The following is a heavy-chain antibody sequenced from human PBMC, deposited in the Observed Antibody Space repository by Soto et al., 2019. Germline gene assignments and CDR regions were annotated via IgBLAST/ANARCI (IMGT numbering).Heavy chain of an antibody. Sequence: SETLSLTCAVYGGSFSGYYWSWIRQPPGKGLEWIGEINHSGSTNYNPSLKSRVTISVDTSKNQFSLKLSSVTAADTAVYYCARGWSITMVRGRDYWGQGTLVTVSX. D-gene: IGHD3-10*01. CDR3: ARGWSITMVRGRDY. CDR2: INHSGST. J-gene: IGHJ4*02. CDR1: GGSFSGYY. V-gene: IGHV4-34*01.